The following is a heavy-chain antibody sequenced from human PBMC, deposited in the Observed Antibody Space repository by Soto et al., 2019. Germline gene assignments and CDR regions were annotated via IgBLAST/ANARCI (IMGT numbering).Heavy chain of an antibody. J-gene: IGHJ4*02. CDR1: GGTFSSYT. CDR2: IIPILGIA. D-gene: IGHD5-18*01. Sequence: QVQLVQSGAEVKKPGSSVKVSCKASGGTFSSYTISWVRQAPGQGLEWMGRIIPILGIANYAQKFQGRVTIPADKSTSTAYMEPSSLRSEDTAVYYCARGADTAIVLRDTQIYYWGQGTLVTVSS. CDR3: ARGADTAIVLRDTQIYY. V-gene: IGHV1-69*02.